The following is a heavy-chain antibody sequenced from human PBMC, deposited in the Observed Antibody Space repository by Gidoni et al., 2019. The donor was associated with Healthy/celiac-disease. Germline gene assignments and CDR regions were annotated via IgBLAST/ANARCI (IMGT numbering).Heavy chain of an antibody. CDR1: GYTFTGSY. CDR3: AREDGSDKVRRYYGMDV. CDR2: INPSSGGT. J-gene: IGHJ6*02. Sequence: QVQLVQSGAEVKKPGASVKVSCTASGYTFTGSYLHWVRQAPGQGLEWMGRINPSSGGTNYAQKFQGRVTMTRDTSISTAYMELSRLRSDDTAVYYWAREDGSDKVRRYYGMDVWGQGTTVTVSS. V-gene: IGHV1-2*06. D-gene: IGHD3-10*01.